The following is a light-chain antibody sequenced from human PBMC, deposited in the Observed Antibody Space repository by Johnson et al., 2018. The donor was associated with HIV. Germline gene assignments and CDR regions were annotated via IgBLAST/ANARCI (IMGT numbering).Light chain of an antibody. CDR1: SCDIGNNY. CDR3: GTWDSSLSSYV. V-gene: IGLV1-51*02. Sequence: QSVLTQPPSVSAAPGQKVTISCSGNSCDIGNNYVSCHQQLPGTAPKLLIYENNKRSSGIPDRFSGSKSGTSATLGITGLQTGDEADYYCGTWDSSLSSYVFGTGTKVTVL. CDR2: ENN. J-gene: IGLJ1*01.